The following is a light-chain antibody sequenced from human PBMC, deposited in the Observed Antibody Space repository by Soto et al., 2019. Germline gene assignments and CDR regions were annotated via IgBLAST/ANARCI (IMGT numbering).Light chain of an antibody. CDR2: GAS. V-gene: IGKV3-15*01. J-gene: IGKJ5*01. CDR3: QQDDYWSTIT. CDR1: QSISSK. Sequence: EIVMTQSPATLSASPGERATLSCRASQSISSKLGWSQQRPGQAPRLLIYGASTRATGIPPRFSGSGSGTAVTLTISSLQPEDSAVYYWQQDDYWSTITFGHGTWVESK.